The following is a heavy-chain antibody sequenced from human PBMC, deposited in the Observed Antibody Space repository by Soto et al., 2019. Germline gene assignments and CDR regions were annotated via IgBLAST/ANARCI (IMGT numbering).Heavy chain of an antibody. Sequence: SETLSLTCAVYGGSFSGYYWSWIRQPPGKGLEWIGEINHSGSTNYNPSLKSRVTISVDTSKNQFSLKLSSVTAADTAVYYCARLQPRRTVTTKPPHHYYYYGMDVWGQGTTVTVSS. V-gene: IGHV4-34*01. J-gene: IGHJ6*02. CDR1: GGSFSGYY. D-gene: IGHD4-17*01. CDR2: INHSGST. CDR3: ARLQPRRTVTTKPPHHYYYYGMDV.